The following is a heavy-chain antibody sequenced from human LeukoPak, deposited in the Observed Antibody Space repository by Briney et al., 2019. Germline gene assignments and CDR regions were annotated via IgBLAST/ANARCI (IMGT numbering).Heavy chain of an antibody. D-gene: IGHD2-2*01. CDR1: GFTVSSNY. CDR2: IYSGGST. J-gene: IGHJ5*02. V-gene: IGHV3-66*02. CDR3: ARDRCSSTSSHNWFDP. Sequence: GGSLRLSCAASGFTVSSNYMSWVRQAPGKGLEWVSVIYSGGSTYYADSVKGRFTISRDNSKNTLYLQMNSLRAEDTAVYYCARDRCSSTSSHNWFDPWGQGTLVTVSS.